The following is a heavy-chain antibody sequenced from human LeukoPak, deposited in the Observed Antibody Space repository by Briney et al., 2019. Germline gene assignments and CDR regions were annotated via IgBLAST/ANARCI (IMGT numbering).Heavy chain of an antibody. CDR2: ISSSSSTI. CDR3: ARNYDFWSGYYVLPDY. J-gene: IGHJ4*02. V-gene: IGHV3-48*01. Sequence: PGGSLRLSCAASGFTFSSYSMNWVRQAPGKGLEWVSYISSSSSTIYYADSVKGRFTISRDNAKNSLYLQMNSLGAEDTAVYYCARNYDFWSGYYVLPDYWGQGTLVTVSS. CDR1: GFTFSSYS. D-gene: IGHD3-3*01.